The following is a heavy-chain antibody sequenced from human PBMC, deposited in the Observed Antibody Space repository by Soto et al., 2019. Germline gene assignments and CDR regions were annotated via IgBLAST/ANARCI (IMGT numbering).Heavy chain of an antibody. V-gene: IGHV1-24*01. CDR1: GYNLTELS. J-gene: IGHJ4*02. Sequence: ASVKVSCKFSGYNLTELSMHCVRQAPGKGLEWMGGFDPEDGETIYAQKFQGRVTMTEDTSTDTAYMELSSLRSEDTAVYYCATVELLWYQRNPSSPLRKWGQGTLVTVSS. D-gene: IGHD3-10*01. CDR2: FDPEDGET. CDR3: ATVELLWYQRNPSSPLRK.